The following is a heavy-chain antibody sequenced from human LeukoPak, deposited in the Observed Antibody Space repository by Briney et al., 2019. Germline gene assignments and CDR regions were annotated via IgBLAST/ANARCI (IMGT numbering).Heavy chain of an antibody. V-gene: IGHV4-34*01. CDR2: INHSGST. Sequence: SETLSLTCAVYGGSFSGYYWSWIRQPPGKGLEWVGEINHSGSTNYNPSLKSRVTISVDTSKNQFSLKLSFVTAADTAVYYCARHWGYSRVYWFDPWGQGTLVTVSS. J-gene: IGHJ5*02. CDR1: GGSFSGYY. D-gene: IGHD5-18*01. CDR3: ARHWGYSRVYWFDP.